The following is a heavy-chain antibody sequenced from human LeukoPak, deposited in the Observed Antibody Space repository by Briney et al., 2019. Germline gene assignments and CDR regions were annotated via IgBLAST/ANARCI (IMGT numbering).Heavy chain of an antibody. CDR2: ISYDGSNK. D-gene: IGHD3-22*01. V-gene: IGHV3-30*03. J-gene: IGHJ3*02. Sequence: GGSLRLSCAASGFTFSSYGIHWVRQAPGKGLEWVAVISYDGSNKYYADSVKGRFTISRDNSKNTLYLQMNSLRAEDTAVYYCAVENYYDSSGYSAFDIWGQGTMVTVSS. CDR1: GFTFSSYG. CDR3: AVENYYDSSGYSAFDI.